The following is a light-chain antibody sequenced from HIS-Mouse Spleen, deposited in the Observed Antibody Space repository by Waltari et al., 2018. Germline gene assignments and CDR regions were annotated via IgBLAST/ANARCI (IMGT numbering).Light chain of an antibody. CDR1: KLGDKY. J-gene: IGLJ2*01. CDR2: QDS. V-gene: IGLV3-1*01. Sequence: SYDLTQPPSVSVSPGQTASIPCSGDKLGDKYACWYHQKPGQSPVLVIYQDSKRPSGIPERFSGSNSGNTATLTISGTQAMDEADYYCQAWDSSTVVFGGGTKLTVL. CDR3: QAWDSSTVV.